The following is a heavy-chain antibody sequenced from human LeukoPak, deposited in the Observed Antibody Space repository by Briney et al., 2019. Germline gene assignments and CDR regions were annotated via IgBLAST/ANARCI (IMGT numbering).Heavy chain of an antibody. J-gene: IGHJ1*01. CDR1: GGSFSSYY. CDR3: ASAKH. Sequence: SETLSLTCTASGGSFSSYYWSWIRQPPGKGLEWIESIYYSGSTHYNPSPKSRVTRSVATSKNQFPLKLSSVTAADTSVYYWASAKHWGQGTLVTVSS. CDR2: IYYSGST. V-gene: IGHV4-59*08.